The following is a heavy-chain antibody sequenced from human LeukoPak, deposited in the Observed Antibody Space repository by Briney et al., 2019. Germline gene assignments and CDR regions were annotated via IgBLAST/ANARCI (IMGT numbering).Heavy chain of an antibody. V-gene: IGHV4-61*02. CDR2: IYTSGTT. D-gene: IGHD3-10*01. J-gene: IGHJ5*02. CDR3: ARGLGSMLRGGSNWFDP. CDR1: GASITSGTYY. Sequence: SQTLSLTRTVSGASITSGTYYWGWIRQPAGKGLEYIGRIYTSGTTNYNPSVKSRVTISIDTSKNQFSLTLRSVTAADTAVYYCARGLGSMLRGGSNWFDPWGQGTLVIVSS.